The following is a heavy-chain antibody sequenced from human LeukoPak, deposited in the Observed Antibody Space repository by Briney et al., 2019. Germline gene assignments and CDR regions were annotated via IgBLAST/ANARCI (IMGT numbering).Heavy chain of an antibody. J-gene: IGHJ3*02. Sequence: SVKVSCKASGGTFSSYAISWVRQAPGQGLEWMGGIIPIFGTANYAQKFQGRVTITADESTSTAYMELRSLRSDDTAVYYCARAPRWELPDAFDIWGQGTMVTVSS. CDR1: GGTFSSYA. CDR2: IIPIFGTA. V-gene: IGHV1-69*13. CDR3: ARAPRWELPDAFDI. D-gene: IGHD1-26*01.